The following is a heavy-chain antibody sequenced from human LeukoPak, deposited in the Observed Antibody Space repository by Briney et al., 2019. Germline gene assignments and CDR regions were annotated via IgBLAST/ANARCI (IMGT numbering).Heavy chain of an antibody. Sequence: SETLSLTCTVSGGSISSYYWSWIRQPPGKGLEWIGCIYYSGSTNYNPSLKSRVTISVDTSKNQFSLKLSSVTAADTAVYYCARVGYGDYAPSHAFDIWGQGTMVTVSS. CDR2: IYYSGST. CDR1: GGSISSYY. CDR3: ARVGYGDYAPSHAFDI. V-gene: IGHV4-59*01. J-gene: IGHJ3*02. D-gene: IGHD4-17*01.